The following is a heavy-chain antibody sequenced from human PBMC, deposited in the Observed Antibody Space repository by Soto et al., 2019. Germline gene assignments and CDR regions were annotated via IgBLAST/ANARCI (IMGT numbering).Heavy chain of an antibody. V-gene: IGHV3-7*01. Sequence: EVQMVESGGGLVQPGGSLRLSCAVSGFTFSSYWMYWVRQAPGKGLEWVANIKGDGSEKNYVDSVKGRFTISRDNAKNSLYLQMNSLRVEDTAVYYCVSSLIRGQGTLVTVSS. CDR2: IKGDGSEK. J-gene: IGHJ4*02. CDR1: GFTFSSYW. CDR3: VSSLI.